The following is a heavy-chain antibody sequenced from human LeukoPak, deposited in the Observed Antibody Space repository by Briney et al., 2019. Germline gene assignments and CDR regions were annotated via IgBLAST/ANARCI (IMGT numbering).Heavy chain of an antibody. Sequence: GRSLRLSCAASGFTFSSYGMHWVRQAPGKGLEWVAVISYDGSNKYYADSVKGRFTISRDNSKNTLYLQMNSLRAEDTAVYYCAKKGRYCYDSSGYYPFDYWGQGTLVTVSS. CDR2: ISYDGSNK. CDR1: GFTFSSYG. J-gene: IGHJ4*02. CDR3: AKKGRYCYDSSGYYPFDY. V-gene: IGHV3-30*18. D-gene: IGHD3-22*01.